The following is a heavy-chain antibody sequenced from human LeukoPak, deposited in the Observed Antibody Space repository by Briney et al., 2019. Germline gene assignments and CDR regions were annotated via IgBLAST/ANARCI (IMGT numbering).Heavy chain of an antibody. J-gene: IGHJ4*02. Sequence: PSQTLSLTCTDSGGSISSGDYYWSWIRQPPGKGLEWIGYIYYSGSTYYNPSLKSRVTISVDTSKNQFSLKLSSVTAADTAVYYCARAPVYDFWSGYYPDYWGQGTLVTVSS. D-gene: IGHD3-3*01. CDR3: ARAPVYDFWSGYYPDY. CDR2: IYYSGST. CDR1: GGSISSGDYY. V-gene: IGHV4-30-4*08.